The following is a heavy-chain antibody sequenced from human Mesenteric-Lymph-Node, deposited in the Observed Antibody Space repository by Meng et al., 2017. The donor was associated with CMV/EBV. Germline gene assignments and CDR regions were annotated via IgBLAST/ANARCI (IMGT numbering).Heavy chain of an antibody. D-gene: IGHD3-3*01. CDR2: IRPYNDNA. CDR1: GYTFSNYG. CDR3: ARVFGVAYFDS. V-gene: IGHV1-18*01. Sequence: ASVNVSCKASGYTFSNYGFTWVRRAPGQGLEWMGYIRPYNDNANYAQKFQGRVTMTRDTSTSTAYMELRSLRADDTAVYYCARVFGVAYFDSWGQGTLVTVS. J-gene: IGHJ4*02.